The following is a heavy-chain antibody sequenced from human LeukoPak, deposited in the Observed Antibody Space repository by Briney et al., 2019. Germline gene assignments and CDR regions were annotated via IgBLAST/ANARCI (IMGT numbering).Heavy chain of an antibody. CDR2: IIPNSGGT. V-gene: IGHV1-2*02. J-gene: IGHJ4*02. D-gene: IGHD3-22*01. Sequence: EASVKVSCKASGYTFTGYYMHWVRQAPGQGLEWMGWIIPNSGGTNYAQKFQGRVTMTRDTSISTAYMELSGLRSDDTAVYYCAAGLLYYYDSSGYYYGWGQGTLVTVSS. CDR1: GYTFTGYY. CDR3: AAGLLYYYDSSGYYYG.